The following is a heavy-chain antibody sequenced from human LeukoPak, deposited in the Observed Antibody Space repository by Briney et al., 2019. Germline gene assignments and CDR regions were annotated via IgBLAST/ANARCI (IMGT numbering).Heavy chain of an antibody. J-gene: IGHJ6*03. D-gene: IGHD3-3*01. V-gene: IGHV4-59*08. Sequence: SETLSLTCTVSGDSISNYYWSWIRQPPGKGLEWIGYIYYSGSTNYNPSLKSRVTISVDTSKNQFSLKLSSVTAADTAVYYCASSGWDFWYYYYMDVWGKGTTVTVSS. CDR1: GDSISNYY. CDR2: IYYSGST. CDR3: ASSGWDFWYYYYMDV.